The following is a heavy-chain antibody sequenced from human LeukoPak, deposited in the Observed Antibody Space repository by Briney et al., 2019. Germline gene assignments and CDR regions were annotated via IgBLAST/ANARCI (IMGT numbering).Heavy chain of an antibody. CDR1: GFSFNSYA. CDR2: ISSTSSTV. V-gene: IGHV3-23*01. J-gene: IGHJ4*02. CDR3: AKRLRDPRAFDY. D-gene: IGHD2-21*02. Sequence: PGGSLRLSCAASGFSFNSYAMSWVRQAPGKRLEWVAGISSTSSTVNYADPVKGRFIISRDNSNNTLYLQMNSLTAEDTALYYCAKRLRDPRAFDYWGQGTLVTVSS.